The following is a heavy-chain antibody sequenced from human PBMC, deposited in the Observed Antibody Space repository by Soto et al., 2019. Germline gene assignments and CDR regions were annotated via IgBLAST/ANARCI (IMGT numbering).Heavy chain of an antibody. V-gene: IGHV3-23*01. D-gene: IGHD3-10*01. CDR1: GFTFSSYA. CDR3: AKQRGHKIDYYGSGWYFDF. Sequence: GSLRLSCAASGFTFSSYAMSWVRQAPGKGLEWVSAISGSGGSTYYADSVKGRFTISRDNSKNTPYLQMNSLRAEDTAVYYCAKQRGHKIDYYGSGWYFDFWGQGTLVTVSS. CDR2: ISGSGGST. J-gene: IGHJ4*02.